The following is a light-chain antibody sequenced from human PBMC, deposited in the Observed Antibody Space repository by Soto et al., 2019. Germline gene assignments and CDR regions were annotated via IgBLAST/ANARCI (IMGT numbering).Light chain of an antibody. CDR2: GAS. V-gene: IGKV3-11*01. CDR1: PSVHTF. CDR3: HQRSNWPPDT. J-gene: IGKJ5*01. Sequence: EILLTQSPDTLSLSPGGGASLSCRASPSVHTFLAWYQQKPGQAPRLLIYGASTRATGVPARFSGSGSGTDFTLTISSLEPEDFAVYYCHQRSNWPPDTFGQGTRLEIK.